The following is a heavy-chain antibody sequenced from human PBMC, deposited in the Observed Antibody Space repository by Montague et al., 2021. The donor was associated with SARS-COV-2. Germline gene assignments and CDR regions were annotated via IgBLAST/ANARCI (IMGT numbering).Heavy chain of an antibody. CDR2: FDPEDGET. CDR1: GYTLSEVS. CDR3: ATSRWSLLPEY. J-gene: IGHJ4*02. D-gene: IGHD2-21*02. Sequence: SVKVSCKVSGYTLSEVSMHWVRQAPGKGLEWMGGFDPEDGETIYAQKFQGRVTMTEDTSTDTAYMELSSLRPEDSGVYYCATSRWSLLPEYWGQGTLVTVSS. V-gene: IGHV1-24*01.